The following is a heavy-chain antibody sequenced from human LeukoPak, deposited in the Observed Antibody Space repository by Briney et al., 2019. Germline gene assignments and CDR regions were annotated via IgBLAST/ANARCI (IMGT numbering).Heavy chain of an antibody. CDR3: ARHSYLGEYFPY. D-gene: IGHD3-16*01. Sequence: PSETLSLTCSVSGGYISRYSWSWIRQSPGKGLEWIGYIYSNGSTNYKASLKSRVTISLDTSNNQFYLRLTSVTPADTAVYYCARHSYLGEYFPYWGQGTLVTVSS. CDR1: GGYISRYS. J-gene: IGHJ4*02. CDR2: IYSNGST. V-gene: IGHV4-59*01.